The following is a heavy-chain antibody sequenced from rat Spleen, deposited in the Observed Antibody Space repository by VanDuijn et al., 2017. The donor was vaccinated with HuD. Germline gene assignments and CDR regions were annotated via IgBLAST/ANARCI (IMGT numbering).Heavy chain of an antibody. CDR3: TRGGFFRH. CDR1: GLTFSSYW. D-gene: IGHD1-6*01. J-gene: IGHJ2*01. Sequence: EVQLVENGGGLVQPGKSLELSCVASGLTFSSYWMSWVRQAQGKGLEWVASSTNIGARTYYPDSVRGRFSMSKTNAKGTLHLQMNSLRSEDTATYYCTRGGFFRHWGQGVMVTVSS. V-gene: IGHV5-31*01. CDR2: STNIGART.